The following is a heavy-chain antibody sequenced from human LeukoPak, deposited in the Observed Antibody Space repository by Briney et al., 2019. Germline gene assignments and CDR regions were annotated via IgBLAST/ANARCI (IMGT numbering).Heavy chain of an antibody. Sequence: ASVKVSCKASGYTFTSYDINWVRQATGQGLEWMGWMNPNSGNTGYAQKFQGRVTMTRNTSISTAYMELSSLRSEDTAVYYCARVGRDGYFDWLYSPWGQETLVTVSS. V-gene: IGHV1-8*01. J-gene: IGHJ5*02. D-gene: IGHD3-9*01. CDR2: MNPNSGNT. CDR3: ARVGRDGYFDWLYSP. CDR1: GYTFTSYD.